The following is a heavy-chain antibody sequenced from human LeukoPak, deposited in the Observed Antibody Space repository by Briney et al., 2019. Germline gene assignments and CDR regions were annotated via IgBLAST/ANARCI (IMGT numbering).Heavy chain of an antibody. Sequence: ASVKVSCKTSGYSFTNYDINWVRQATGQGLEWMGWISAYNGNTNYAQKLQGRVTMTTDTSTSTAYMELRSLRSDDTAVYYCARVSDYDILTGSPSYYYYGMDVWGQGTTVTVSS. CDR3: ARVSDYDILTGSPSYYYYGMDV. D-gene: IGHD3-9*01. V-gene: IGHV1-18*01. J-gene: IGHJ6*02. CDR2: ISAYNGNT. CDR1: GYSFTNYD.